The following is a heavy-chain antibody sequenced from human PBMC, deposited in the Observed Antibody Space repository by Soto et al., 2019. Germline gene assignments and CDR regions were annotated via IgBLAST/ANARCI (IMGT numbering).Heavy chain of an antibody. CDR1: GGSISSYY. Sequence: SETLSLTCTVSGGSISSYYWRWIRQPPGKGLEWIGYIYYSGSTNYNPSLKSRVTISVDTSKNQFSLKLSSVTAADTAVYYCARVWGGAFDIWGQGTMVTVS. D-gene: IGHD3-10*01. CDR3: ARVWGGAFDI. J-gene: IGHJ3*02. V-gene: IGHV4-59*01. CDR2: IYYSGST.